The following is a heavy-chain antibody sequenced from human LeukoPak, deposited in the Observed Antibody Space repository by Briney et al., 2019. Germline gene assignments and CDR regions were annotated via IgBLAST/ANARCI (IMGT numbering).Heavy chain of an antibody. CDR3: ATRTMDQKRFDY. CDR1: GGTFSSYA. J-gene: IGHJ4*02. D-gene: IGHD4/OR15-4a*01. V-gene: IGHV1-69*01. Sequence: ASVKVSCKASGGTFSSYAISWVRQAPGQGLEWMGGIIPIFGTANYAQKFQGRVTITADESTSTAYMELSSLRSEDTAVYYCATRTMDQKRFDYWGQGTLVTVSS. CDR2: IIPIFGTA.